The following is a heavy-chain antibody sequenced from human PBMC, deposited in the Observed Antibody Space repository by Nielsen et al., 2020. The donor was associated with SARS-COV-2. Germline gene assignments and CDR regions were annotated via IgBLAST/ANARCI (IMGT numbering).Heavy chain of an antibody. D-gene: IGHD5-24*01. J-gene: IGHJ3*02. V-gene: IGHV3-7*01. Sequence: GESLKISCAASGFTFSSYWMSWVRQAPGKGLEWVANIKQDGSEKYYVDSVKGRFTISRDNAKNSLYLQMNSPRAEDTAVYYCARTMGDGYILDAFDIWGQGTMVTVSS. CDR3: ARTMGDGYILDAFDI. CDR2: IKQDGSEK. CDR1: GFTFSSYW.